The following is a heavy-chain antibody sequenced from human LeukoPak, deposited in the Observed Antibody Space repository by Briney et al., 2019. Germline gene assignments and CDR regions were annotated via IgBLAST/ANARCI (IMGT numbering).Heavy chain of an antibody. J-gene: IGHJ4*02. CDR2: IIPIFGTA. D-gene: IGHD3-22*01. Sequence: ASVKVSCKASGGTFSSYAISWVRQAPGQGLEWMGGIIPIFGTANYAQKFQGRVTITADESTSTAYMELSSLRSEDTAVYYCARGDDSSGYPLYYFDYWGQGTLVTVSS. CDR3: ARGDDSSGYPLYYFDY. V-gene: IGHV1-69*01. CDR1: GGTFSSYA.